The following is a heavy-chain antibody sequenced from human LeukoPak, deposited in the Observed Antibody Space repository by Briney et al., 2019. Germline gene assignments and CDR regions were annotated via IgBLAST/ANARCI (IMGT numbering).Heavy chain of an antibody. D-gene: IGHD5-24*01. CDR2: INPNSDGT. Sequence: GASVKVSCKASGYTFTGYYIHWVRQAPGQGLEGMGWINPNSDGTNYAQKFQGRVTMTRDTSISTAYMELSRLISDDTAVYYCARDRRRDGYNSFAYWAQGTLVTVSS. J-gene: IGHJ4*02. V-gene: IGHV1-2*02. CDR3: ARDRRRDGYNSFAY. CDR1: GYTFTGYY.